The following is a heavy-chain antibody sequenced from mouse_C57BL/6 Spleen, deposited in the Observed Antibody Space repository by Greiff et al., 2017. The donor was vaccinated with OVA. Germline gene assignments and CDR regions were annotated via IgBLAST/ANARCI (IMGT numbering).Heavy chain of an antibody. V-gene: IGHV1-53*01. D-gene: IGHD4-1*01. CDR2: INPSNGGT. Sequence: VQLQQPGTDLVKPGASVKLSCKASGYTFTSYWMHWVKQRPGQGLEWIGNINPSNGGTNYNEKFKSKATLTVDKSSSTAYMQLSSLTSEDSAVYYCARLHWDGDYFDYWGQGTTLTVSS. J-gene: IGHJ2*01. CDR3: ARLHWDGDYFDY. CDR1: GYTFTSYW.